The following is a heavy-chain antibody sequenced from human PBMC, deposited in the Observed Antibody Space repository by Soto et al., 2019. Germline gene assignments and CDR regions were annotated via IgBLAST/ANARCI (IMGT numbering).Heavy chain of an antibody. CDR1: GFTFSNYV. CDR3: ARRGRTLPHYSYYMDV. J-gene: IGHJ6*03. CDR2: VSNSGSNT. V-gene: IGHV3-23*01. Sequence: EVQLLEYGGGLVQPGGSLRLSCPASGFTFSNYVMSWVRQAPGKGLEWVSSVSNSGSNTYYAESVKGRVTISRDNSNNTLYLQMNSLRAEDTALYYCARRGRTLPHYSYYMDVWGKGTTVTVSS.